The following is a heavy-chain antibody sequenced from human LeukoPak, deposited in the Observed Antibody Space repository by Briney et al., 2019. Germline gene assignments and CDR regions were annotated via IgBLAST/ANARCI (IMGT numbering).Heavy chain of an antibody. CDR2: ISAYNGNT. J-gene: IGHJ3*02. V-gene: IGHV1-18*01. CDR1: GYTFTNYG. CDR3: ARRFLGDYVWGSYRKKDAFDI. Sequence: ASVKVSCKASGYTFTNYGISWVRQAPGQGLEWMGWISAYNGNTNYAQKLQGRVTMTTDTSTSTAYMELGSLRSDDTAVYYCARRFLGDYVWGSYRKKDAFDIWGQGTMVTVSS. D-gene: IGHD3-16*02.